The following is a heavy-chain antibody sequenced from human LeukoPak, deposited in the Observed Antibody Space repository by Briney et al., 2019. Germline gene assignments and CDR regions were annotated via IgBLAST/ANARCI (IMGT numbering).Heavy chain of an antibody. Sequence: PSQTLSLTCTVSGGSISSYYWSWIRQPPGKGLEWIGYIYTSGSTNYNPSLKSRVTISVDTSKNQFSLKLSSVTAADTAVYYCATHLGYSYGYTPWFDPWGQGTLVTVSS. V-gene: IGHV4-4*09. CDR3: ATHLGYSYGYTPWFDP. J-gene: IGHJ5*02. CDR2: IYTSGST. CDR1: GGSISSYY. D-gene: IGHD5-18*01.